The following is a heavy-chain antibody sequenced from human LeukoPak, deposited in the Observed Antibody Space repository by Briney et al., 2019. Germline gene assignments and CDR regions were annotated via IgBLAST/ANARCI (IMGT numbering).Heavy chain of an antibody. V-gene: IGHV3-23*01. CDR2: ISDSGGST. CDR3: AKRGIVIRAVIIVGFHKEAYYFDY. J-gene: IGHJ4*02. CDR1: GITLSNYG. D-gene: IGHD3-10*01. Sequence: GGSLRLSCAVSGITLSNYGMSWVRQAPGKGLEWVAGISDSGGSTNYADSVKGRFSISRDNPKNTLYLQMDSLRAEETAVYFCAKRGIVIRAVIIVGFHKEAYYFDYWGQGALVTVSS.